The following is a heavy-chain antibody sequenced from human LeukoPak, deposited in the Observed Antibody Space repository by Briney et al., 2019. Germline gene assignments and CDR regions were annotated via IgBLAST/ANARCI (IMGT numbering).Heavy chain of an antibody. CDR1: GGSFSGHY. J-gene: IGHJ5*02. CDR3: ARGTYYYDSSGYYPDQNWFDP. CDR2: IYYSGST. D-gene: IGHD3-22*01. Sequence: PSETLSLTCAVYGGSFSGHYWSWIRQPPGKGLEWIGYIYYSGSTNYNPSLKSRVTISVDTSKNQFSLKLSSVTAADTAVYYCARGTYYYDSSGYYPDQNWFDPWGQGTLVTVSS. V-gene: IGHV4-59*11.